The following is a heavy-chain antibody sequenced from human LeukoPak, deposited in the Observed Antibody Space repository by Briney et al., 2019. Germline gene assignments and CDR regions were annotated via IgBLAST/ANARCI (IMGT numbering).Heavy chain of an antibody. CDR3: ARVHKESSSWAH. CDR1: GFTLSDYW. J-gene: IGHJ4*02. V-gene: IGHV3-7*01. Sequence: RPGGSLRLSCAGSGFTLSDYWMSWVRQAPGKGLEWVANIKQDGSEKYYEDSVKGRFTISRDNAKNSLYLQMNSLRVEDTAVYYCARVHKESSSWAHWGQGTLVTVSS. D-gene: IGHD6-13*01. CDR2: IKQDGSEK.